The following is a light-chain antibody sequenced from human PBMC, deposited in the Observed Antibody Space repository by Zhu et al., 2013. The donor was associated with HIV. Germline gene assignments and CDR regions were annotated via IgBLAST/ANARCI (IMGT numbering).Light chain of an antibody. CDR1: QSIGSW. V-gene: IGKV1-5*03. CDR2: KAS. J-gene: IGKJ2*01. CDR3: QQCHTYN. Sequence: DIQMTQSPSTLSASVGDRVTITCRASQSIGSWLAWYRKKPGKAPELLIYKASSLESGVPLRFSGTGSGTEFTLTISSLQPDDFATYYCQQCHTYNFGQGTKVETK.